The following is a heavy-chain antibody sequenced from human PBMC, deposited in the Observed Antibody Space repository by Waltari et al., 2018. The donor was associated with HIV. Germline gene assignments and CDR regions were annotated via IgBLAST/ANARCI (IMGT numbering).Heavy chain of an antibody. CDR1: GFTFSSYA. V-gene: IGHV3-30*04. CDR2: ISYDGSNK. CDR3: ARDSPGLGVPTYDFDY. J-gene: IGHJ4*02. Sequence: QVQLVESGGGVVQPGRSLRLSCAASGFTFSSYAMHWVRQAPGKGLGLVAVISYDGSNKYYADSVKGRFTISRDNSKNTLYLQMNSLRAEDTAVYYCARDSPGLGVPTYDFDYWGQGTLVTVSS. D-gene: IGHD6-6*01.